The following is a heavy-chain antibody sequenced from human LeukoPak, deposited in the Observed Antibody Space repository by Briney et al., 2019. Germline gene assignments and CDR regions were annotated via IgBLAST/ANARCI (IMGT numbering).Heavy chain of an antibody. Sequence: SETLSLTCTVSGGSISSDNHYWGWIRQSPGKGLEWIGSIYYSGTTYYNPSLKSRVTISVDTSKNQFSLKLSSVTAADTAVYYCARVGWLSLAGHAFDIWGQGTMVTVSS. D-gene: IGHD6-19*01. J-gene: IGHJ3*02. CDR3: ARVGWLSLAGHAFDI. CDR1: GGSISSDNHY. V-gene: IGHV4-39*01. CDR2: IYYSGTT.